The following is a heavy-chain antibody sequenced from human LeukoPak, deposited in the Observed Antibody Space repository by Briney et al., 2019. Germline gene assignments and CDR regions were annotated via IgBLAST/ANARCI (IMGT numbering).Heavy chain of an antibody. J-gene: IGHJ5*02. Sequence: SETLSLTCTVSGGSISSSGYYWGWIRQPPGKGLEWIGSIYYHGSTYYNPSLKSRVTISVDTSKNQFSLRLSSVTAADTAVYYCARGLGYCSGGSCSNWFDPWGQGTLVTVSS. CDR3: ARGLGYCSGGSCSNWFDP. D-gene: IGHD2-15*01. V-gene: IGHV4-39*07. CDR2: IYYHGST. CDR1: GGSISSSGYY.